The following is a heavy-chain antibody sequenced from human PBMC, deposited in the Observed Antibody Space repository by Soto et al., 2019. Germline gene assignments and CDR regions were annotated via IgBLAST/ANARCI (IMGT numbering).Heavy chain of an antibody. D-gene: IGHD7-27*01. CDR1: GFILSDCA. CDR2: ISSSSSVI. J-gene: IGHJ6*03. Sequence: GGSLRLSYATSGFILSDCAMNWVRQAPGKGLEWVSYISSSSSVIDYADSVKGRFTVSRDNARNSLYFQMNSLRAEDTAVYYCARDLSWGSNWYYYMDVWGKGTTVTVSS. CDR3: ARDLSWGSNWYYYMDV. V-gene: IGHV3-48*01.